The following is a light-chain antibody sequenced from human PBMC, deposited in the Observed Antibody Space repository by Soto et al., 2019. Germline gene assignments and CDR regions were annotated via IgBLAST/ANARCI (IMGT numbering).Light chain of an antibody. CDR2: AVS. V-gene: IGKV1-39*01. Sequence: DIQMTQSPSSLSASVGDRVTITCRASQSIGTNLNWYQQRPGKAPKLLIYAVSSLQSGVSSRFSGSGSGTDFTLTITNLQPEDSGTYYCQHPKWAFGQGTTVEI. J-gene: IGKJ1*01. CDR3: QHPKWA. CDR1: QSIGTN.